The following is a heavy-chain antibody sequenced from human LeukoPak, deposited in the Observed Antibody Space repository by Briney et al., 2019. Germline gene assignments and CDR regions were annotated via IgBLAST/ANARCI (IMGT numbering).Heavy chain of an antibody. CDR2: INSDGSTT. D-gene: IGHD2/OR15-2a*01. V-gene: IGHV3-74*01. J-gene: IGHJ5*02. Sequence: GGSLTLSCAASGCTLSNSCIHWVRQAPGKGLVWVSRINSDGSTTTYADSVEGRFTISRDNAKNTLYLQMKSLRAEDTAVYYCARAARADCTSPTCHSWLAPWGQGTQVTVSS. CDR3: ARAARADCTSPTCHSWLAP. CDR1: GCTLSNSC.